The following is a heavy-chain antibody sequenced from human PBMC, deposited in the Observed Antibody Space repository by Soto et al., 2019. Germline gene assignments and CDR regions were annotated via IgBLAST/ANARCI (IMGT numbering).Heavy chain of an antibody. Sequence: SVKVSCKTSGYNFAAYGITWVRQAPGQGLEWMGWINTHNGNKNYAQKLQGRVTMTTDTSTSTAYMELRSLRFDDTAVYYCARVYYDILTGYYRSWFHPWGQGTLVTVS. CDR1: GYNFAAYG. CDR3: ARVYYDILTGYYRSWFHP. J-gene: IGHJ5*02. D-gene: IGHD3-9*01. V-gene: IGHV1-18*01. CDR2: INTHNGNK.